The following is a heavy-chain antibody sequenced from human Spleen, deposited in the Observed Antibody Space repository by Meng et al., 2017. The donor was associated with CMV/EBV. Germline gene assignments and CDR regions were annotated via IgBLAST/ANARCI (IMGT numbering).Heavy chain of an antibody. CDR1: GFTFDDYG. Sequence: GGSLRLSCAASGFTFDDYGMTWVRQAPGRGLEWVCIISWNGGIIAYADSVKGRFTISRDNAKNSLYLQMNSLRAEDTAVYYCAKGISSSSEIFDYWGQGTLVTVSS. D-gene: IGHD6-6*01. J-gene: IGHJ4*02. CDR2: ISWNGGII. CDR3: AKGISSSSEIFDY. V-gene: IGHV3-20*04.